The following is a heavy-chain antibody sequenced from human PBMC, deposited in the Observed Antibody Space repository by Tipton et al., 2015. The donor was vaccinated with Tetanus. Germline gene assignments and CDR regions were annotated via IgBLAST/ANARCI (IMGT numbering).Heavy chain of an antibody. CDR3: ATQGGYRFHD. CDR1: GGPISSSNW. D-gene: IGHD3-16*02. J-gene: IGHJ4*02. V-gene: IGHV4-4*02. CDR2: IYHTGSS. Sequence: TLSLTCVVSGGPISSSNWWSWVRQPPGKGLEWIADIYHTGSSNYNPSLKSRATISVDRSKNQFSLSLSSVTAADTAVYYCATQGGYRFHDWGQGTLVTVSS.